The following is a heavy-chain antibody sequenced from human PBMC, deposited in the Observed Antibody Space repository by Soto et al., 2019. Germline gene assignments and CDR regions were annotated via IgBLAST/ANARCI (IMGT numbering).Heavy chain of an antibody. J-gene: IGHJ3*02. D-gene: IGHD3-10*01. CDR2: IIPIFGTA. CDR1: GGTFSSYA. CDR3: ARGYYGPAGAFDI. Sequence: EASVKVSCKASGGTFSSYAISWVRQAPGQGLEWMGGIIPIFGTANYAQKFQGRVTITADESTSTAYMELSSLRSEDTAVYYCARGYYGPAGAFDIWGQGTMVTVSS. V-gene: IGHV1-69*13.